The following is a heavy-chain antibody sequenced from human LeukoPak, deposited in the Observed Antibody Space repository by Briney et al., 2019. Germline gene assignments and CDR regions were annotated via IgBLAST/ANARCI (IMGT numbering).Heavy chain of an antibody. Sequence: GGSLRLSCAASGFTFSSYAMSWVRQAPGKGLEWVSYISTSGSTVYYADSVKGRFTISRDNAKNSLYLQMNSLRAEDTAVYYCAREGSGYNYGYPRWFDPWGQGTLVTVSS. V-gene: IGHV3-48*03. J-gene: IGHJ5*02. D-gene: IGHD5-18*01. CDR2: ISTSGSTV. CDR3: AREGSGYNYGYPRWFDP. CDR1: GFTFSSYA.